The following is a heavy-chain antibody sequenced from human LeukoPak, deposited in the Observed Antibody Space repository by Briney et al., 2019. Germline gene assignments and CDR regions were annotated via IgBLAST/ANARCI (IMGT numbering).Heavy chain of an antibody. V-gene: IGHV3-21*01. Sequence: GGSLRLSCAASGFTLSSYSMNWVRQAPGKGLEWVSSISSSSSSSYIYYADSVKGRFTISRDNGKSSLYLQMNSLRAEDTAMYYCAREGSPSSGYHCLDYWGQGTLVIVSS. CDR2: ISSSSSSSYI. CDR3: AREGSPSSGYHCLDY. D-gene: IGHD3-22*01. CDR1: GFTLSSYS. J-gene: IGHJ4*02.